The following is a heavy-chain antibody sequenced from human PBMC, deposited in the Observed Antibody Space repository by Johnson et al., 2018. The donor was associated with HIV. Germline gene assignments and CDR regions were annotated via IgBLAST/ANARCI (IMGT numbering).Heavy chain of an antibody. D-gene: IGHD6-13*01. J-gene: IGHJ3*01. CDR1: GFTFSSYA. V-gene: IGHV3-30*04. CDR2: ISYDGNNK. CDR3: ARDALQQRVPRGAFNL. Sequence: QVQLVESGGGVVQPGRSLRLSCAASGFTFSSYAMHWVRQTPGKGLEWVAVISYDGNNKYYADSVKGRFIISRDNSKNTVYLQMNSLRAEDTAVYYWARDALQQRVPRGAFNLWGQGTMVTVSS.